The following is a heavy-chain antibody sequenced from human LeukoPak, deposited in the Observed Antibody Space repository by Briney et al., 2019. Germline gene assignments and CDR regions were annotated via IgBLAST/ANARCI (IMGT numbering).Heavy chain of an antibody. CDR2: IKQDGSDK. CDR3: ARDQDDYGGNSPLGY. J-gene: IGHJ4*02. CDR1: GFTFTKYW. V-gene: IGHV3-7*01. Sequence: GGSLRLSCAASGFTFTKYWMTWVRQAPGKGLEWVGNIKQDGSDKNYMDSVKGRFTISRDNAKDTLYLQLNSLRAEDTAVYYCARDQDDYGGNSPLGYWGQGTLVTVSS. D-gene: IGHD4-23*01.